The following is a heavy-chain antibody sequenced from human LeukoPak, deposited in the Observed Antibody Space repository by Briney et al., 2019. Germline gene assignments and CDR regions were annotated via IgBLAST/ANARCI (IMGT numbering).Heavy chain of an antibody. V-gene: IGHV1-69*13. CDR2: IIPIFGTA. CDR1: GGTFSSYA. J-gene: IGHJ6*02. CDR3: ARAPPLGYCSSTSCYNYYYGMDV. D-gene: IGHD2-2*02. Sequence: GASVKVSCKASGGTFSSYAISWVRQAPGQGLEWMGGIIPIFGTANYAQKFQGRVTITADESTSTAYMELSSLRSEDTAVYYCARAPPLGYCSSTSCYNYYYGMDVWGQGTTVTVSS.